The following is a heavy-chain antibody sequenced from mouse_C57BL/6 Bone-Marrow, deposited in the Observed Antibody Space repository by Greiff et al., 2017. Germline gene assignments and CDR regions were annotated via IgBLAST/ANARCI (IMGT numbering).Heavy chain of an antibody. J-gene: IGHJ3*01. CDR3: ARGGGSSYGFAY. V-gene: IGHV5-16*01. Sequence: DVQLVESEGGLVQPGSSMKLSCTASGFTFSDYYMAWVRQVPEKGLEWVANINYDGSSTYYLDSLKSRFIISRDNAKNILYLQMSSLKSEDTATYYCARGGGSSYGFAYWGQGTLVTVSA. CDR2: INYDGSST. D-gene: IGHD1-1*01. CDR1: GFTFSDYY.